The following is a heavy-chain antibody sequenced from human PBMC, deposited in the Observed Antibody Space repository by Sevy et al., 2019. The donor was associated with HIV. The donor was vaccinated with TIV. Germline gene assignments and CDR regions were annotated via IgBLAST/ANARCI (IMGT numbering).Heavy chain of an antibody. V-gene: IGHV1-18*01. Sequence: ASVKVSCKASGYTLNNYGISWVRQAPGQGLEWIGWITAYKDNTNYAQNFQGRVTMTTDTSTSTAYMELRSVRSDDTAVYYCTRVDPYYEFGDVWGQGTTVTVSS. J-gene: IGHJ6*02. D-gene: IGHD3-3*01. CDR2: ITAYKDNT. CDR3: TRVDPYYEFGDV. CDR1: GYTLNNYG.